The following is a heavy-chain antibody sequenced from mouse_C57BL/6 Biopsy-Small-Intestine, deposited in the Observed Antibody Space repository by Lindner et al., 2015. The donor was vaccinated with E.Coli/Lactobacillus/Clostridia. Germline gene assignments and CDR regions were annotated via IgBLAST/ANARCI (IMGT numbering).Heavy chain of an antibody. D-gene: IGHD2-13*01. CDR1: GYTFTSYG. V-gene: IGHV1-14*01. Sequence: SVKVSCKSSGYTFTSYGIGWVRQAPDKGLSGWDSSALTNDDTTYAQSLQGRVTMTTDTSTSTAYMELRNLRSDDTAVYYCARDYRGDYVYDYWGQGTLVTVSS. J-gene: IGHJ4*01. CDR3: ARDYRGDYVYDY. CDR2: SALTNDDT.